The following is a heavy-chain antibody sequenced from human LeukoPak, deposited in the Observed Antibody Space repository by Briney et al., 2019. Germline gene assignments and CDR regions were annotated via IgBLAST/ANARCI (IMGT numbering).Heavy chain of an antibody. D-gene: IGHD3-3*01. V-gene: IGHV3-7*01. Sequence: GGSLRLSCAASGFTFSDYWMTWVRQAPGRGLEWVANLDPEGGDDFYLDSVKGRFSISRDNAKNSLYLLMTNLKVEDTAAYYCARDVLIGFWSGYSDFWGPGTLVAVAS. J-gene: IGHJ4*02. CDR1: GFTFSDYW. CDR2: LDPEGGDD. CDR3: ARDVLIGFWSGYSDF.